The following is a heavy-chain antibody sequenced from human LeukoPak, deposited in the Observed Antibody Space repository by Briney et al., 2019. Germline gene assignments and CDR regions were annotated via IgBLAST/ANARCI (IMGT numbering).Heavy chain of an antibody. CDR3: ARSPLYGMDV. J-gene: IGHJ6*02. V-gene: IGHV3-33*01. CDR2: IWYDGSNK. Sequence: GGSLRLSCAASGFTFSSYGMHWVRQAPGKGLEWVEVIWYDGSNKYYADSVKGRFTISRDNSKNPLYLQMNSLRAEDTAVYYCARSPLYGMDVWGQGTTVTVSS. CDR1: GFTFSSYG.